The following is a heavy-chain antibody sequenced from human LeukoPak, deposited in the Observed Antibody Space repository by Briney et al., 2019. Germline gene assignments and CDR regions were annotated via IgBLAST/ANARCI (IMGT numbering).Heavy chain of an antibody. CDR1: GGSISSSNW. CDR2: IYHSGST. J-gene: IGHJ4*02. V-gene: IGHV4-4*02. CDR3: ARADDIAVAGYFDY. D-gene: IGHD6-19*01. Sequence: SETLSLTCAVSGGSISSSNWWSWVRQPPGKGLEWIGEIYHSGSTNYNPSLKSRVTISVDKSKNQFSLKLSSVTAADTAVYYCARADDIAVAGYFDYWGQGTLVTVSS.